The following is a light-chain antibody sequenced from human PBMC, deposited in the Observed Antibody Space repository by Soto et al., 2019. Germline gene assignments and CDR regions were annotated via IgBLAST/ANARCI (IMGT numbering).Light chain of an antibody. CDR3: MQSIRFRFT. Sequence: DIVMTQTPLSLSVTPGQPASISCKSSQSLLHSDGKTYLYWYLQKPVQPPQLLIYEVSNRFSEVADRFSGGGSGTDFTLKISRVDAGVVGVYSCMQSIRFRFTFGLGTKVNIK. CDR2: EVS. V-gene: IGKV2D-29*01. CDR1: QSLLHSDGKTY. J-gene: IGKJ3*01.